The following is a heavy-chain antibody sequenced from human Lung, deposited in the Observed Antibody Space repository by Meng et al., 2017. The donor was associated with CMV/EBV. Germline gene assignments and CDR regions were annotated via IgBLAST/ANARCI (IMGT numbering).Heavy chain of an antibody. CDR2: ISYDGSNK. CDR3: AHGGGDC. V-gene: IGHV3-30-3*01. Sequence: QVHRVEAGGGVVQPWRSLRRSCAASGFTFSSYAMHWVRQAPGKGLEWVAVISYDGSNKYYADSVKGRFTISRDNSKNSLYLQMNSLRAEDTAVYYCAHGGGDCWGQGTLVTVSS. J-gene: IGHJ4*02. CDR1: GFTFSSYA. D-gene: IGHD2-15*01.